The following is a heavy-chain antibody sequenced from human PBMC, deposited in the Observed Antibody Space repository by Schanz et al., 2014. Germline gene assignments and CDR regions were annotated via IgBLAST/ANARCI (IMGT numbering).Heavy chain of an antibody. V-gene: IGHV1-18*01. CDR2: ISAYNGNT. J-gene: IGHJ4*02. D-gene: IGHD3-3*01. CDR3: ARSAGRDFWSGYYTRFDY. CDR1: GYTFTSYG. Sequence: QVQLVQSGAEVKKPGASVKVSCKASGYTFTSYGISWVRQAPGQGLELMGWISAYNGNTKYPQKLQGRVTMTTDTSTSTVYMELRSLRSDDTAVYYCARSAGRDFWSGYYTRFDYWGQGTLVTVSS.